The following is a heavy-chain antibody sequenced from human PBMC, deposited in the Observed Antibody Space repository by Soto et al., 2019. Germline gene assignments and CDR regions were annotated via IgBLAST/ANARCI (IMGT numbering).Heavy chain of an antibody. J-gene: IGHJ4*02. CDR3: ASPRQGNYDFLSGYYALDY. CDR1: GASISSSRSY. CDR2: FYYTGGT. Sequence: SETLSLTCTVSGASISSSRSYWGWVRQPPGKGLEWIVSFYYTGGTYSTYYNPSLKSRVTISVDTSKSQFSLNLRSVTAADTAVYYCASPRQGNYDFLSGYYALDYWGQGTLVTVSS. D-gene: IGHD3-3*01. V-gene: IGHV4-39*01.